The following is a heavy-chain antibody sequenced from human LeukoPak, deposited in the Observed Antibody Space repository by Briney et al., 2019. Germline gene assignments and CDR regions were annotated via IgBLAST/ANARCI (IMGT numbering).Heavy chain of an antibody. J-gene: IGHJ4*02. CDR1: GFTFGSYS. CDR3: ARGRGFLEWVNTPYYFDY. CDR2: ISSSSSYI. Sequence: PGGSLRLSCAASGFTFGSYSMNWVRQAPGKGLEWVSSISSSSSYIYYADSVKGRFTISRDNAKNSLYLQMDSLRAEDTAVYYCARGRGFLEWVNTPYYFDYWGQGTLVAVSS. D-gene: IGHD3-3*01. V-gene: IGHV3-21*01.